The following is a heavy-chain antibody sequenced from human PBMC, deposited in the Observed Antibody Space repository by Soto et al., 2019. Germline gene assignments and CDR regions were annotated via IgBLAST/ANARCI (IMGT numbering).Heavy chain of an antibody. J-gene: IGHJ4*02. CDR1: GFTFSSYA. CDR2: ISGSGGST. Sequence: EVQLLESGGGLVQPGGSLRLSCAASGFTFSSYAMSWVRQAPGKGLEWVSAISGSGGSTYYADSVKGRFTISRDNSRNTLYLQMNSRKAEDTAVYYWAKEVSLYYYVSGIYSLSYYFDYWGQGNLVTLSS. V-gene: IGHV3-23*01. D-gene: IGHD3-10*01. CDR3: AKEVSLYYYVSGIYSLSYYFDY.